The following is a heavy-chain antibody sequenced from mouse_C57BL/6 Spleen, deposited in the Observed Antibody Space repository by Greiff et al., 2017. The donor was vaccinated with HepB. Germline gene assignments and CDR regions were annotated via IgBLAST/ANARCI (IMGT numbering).Heavy chain of an antibody. D-gene: IGHD2-1*01. J-gene: IGHJ1*03. CDR2: IDPSDSYT. CDR1: GYTFTSYW. CDR3: ARKGNYGNYWYFDV. Sequence: VQLQQPGAELVMPGASVKLSCKASGYTFTSYWMHWVKQRPGQGLEWIGEIDPSDSYTNYNQKFKGKSTLTVDKSSSTAYMQLSSLTSEDSAVYYCARKGNYGNYWYFDVWGTGTTVTVSS. V-gene: IGHV1-69*01.